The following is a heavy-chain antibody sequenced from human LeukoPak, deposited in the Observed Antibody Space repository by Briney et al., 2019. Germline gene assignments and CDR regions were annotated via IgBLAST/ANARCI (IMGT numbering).Heavy chain of an antibody. CDR2: INHSGST. D-gene: IGHD1-26*01. V-gene: IGHV4-34*01. J-gene: IGHJ4*02. CDR3: ARPTEKYSGSYPFDY. CDR1: GGSFSGYY. Sequence: SETLSLTCAVYGGSFSGYYWSWIRQPPGKGLEWIGEINHSGSTNYNPSLKSRVTISVDTSKNQFSLKLSSVTAEDTAVYYCARPTEKYSGSYPFDYWGQGTLVTVSS.